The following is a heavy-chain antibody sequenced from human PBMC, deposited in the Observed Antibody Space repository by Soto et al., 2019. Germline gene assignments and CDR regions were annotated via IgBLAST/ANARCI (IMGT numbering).Heavy chain of an antibody. CDR3: AKDTMYSSSWHYHLYGMDV. D-gene: IGHD6-13*01. J-gene: IGHJ6*02. V-gene: IGHV3-23*01. Sequence: GGSLRLSCAASGFTFSSYAMSWVRQAPGKGLEWVSAISGSGGSTYYADSVKGRFTISRDNSKNTLYLQMNSLRAEDTAVYYCAKDTMYSSSWHYHLYGMDVWGQGTTVTVSS. CDR1: GFTFSSYA. CDR2: ISGSGGST.